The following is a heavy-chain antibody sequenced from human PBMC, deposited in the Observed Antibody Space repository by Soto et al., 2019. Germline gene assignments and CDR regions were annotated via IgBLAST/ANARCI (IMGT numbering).Heavy chain of an antibody. V-gene: IGHV3-48*01. CDR3: ARDLGSSWYPEYFQH. Sequence: PGGSLRLSCAASGFTFSSYSMNWVRQAPGNGLEWVSYISSSSSTIYYADSVKGRFTISRDNAKNSLYLQMNSLRAEDTAVYYCARDLGSSWYPEYFQHWGQGTLVTVSS. D-gene: IGHD6-13*01. CDR1: GFTFSSYS. CDR2: ISSSSSTI. J-gene: IGHJ1*01.